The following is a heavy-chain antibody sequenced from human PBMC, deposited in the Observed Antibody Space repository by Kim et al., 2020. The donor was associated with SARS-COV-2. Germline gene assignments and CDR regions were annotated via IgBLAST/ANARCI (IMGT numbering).Heavy chain of an antibody. V-gene: IGHV3-23*01. D-gene: IGHD6-6*01. Sequence: SVKGRFTISRDNSKNTLYLQMDSLRAEDTAVYYCAGGSSSYYYYYYYMDVWGKGTTVTVSS. CDR3: AGGSSSYYYYYYYMDV. J-gene: IGHJ6*03.